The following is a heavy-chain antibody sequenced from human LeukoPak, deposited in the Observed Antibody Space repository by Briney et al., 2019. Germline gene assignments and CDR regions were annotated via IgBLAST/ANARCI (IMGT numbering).Heavy chain of an antibody. D-gene: IGHD6-13*01. Sequence: ASVKVSCKASGYTFTSYDINWVRQATGQGLEWMGWMNPNSGNTGYAQKFQGRVTITRNTSISTAYMELSSLRSEDTAVYYCARVELAAAGIAFDIWGQGTMVTVSS. J-gene: IGHJ3*02. V-gene: IGHV1-8*03. CDR1: GYTFTSYD. CDR2: MNPNSGNT. CDR3: ARVELAAAGIAFDI.